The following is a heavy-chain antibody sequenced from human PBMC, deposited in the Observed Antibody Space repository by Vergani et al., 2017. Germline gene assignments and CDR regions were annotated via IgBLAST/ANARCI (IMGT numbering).Heavy chain of an antibody. V-gene: IGHV4-39*01. Sequence: HLQESGPGLVKPSETLSLTCTVSGDSIISRSYYWGWIRQPPGKGLEWIGSIYNSGNGDSSSSLKSRVTISADTSKNQFSLRLTSVTAADTAVYYCASGNYYSDSTSHFRGRYFDVWGRGTLVTVPS. CDR3: ASGNYYSDSTSHFRGRYFDV. J-gene: IGHJ2*01. D-gene: IGHD3-10*01. CDR1: GDSIISRSYY. CDR2: IYNSGNG.